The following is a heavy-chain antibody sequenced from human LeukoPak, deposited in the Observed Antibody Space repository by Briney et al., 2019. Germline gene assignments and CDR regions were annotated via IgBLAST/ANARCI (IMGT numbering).Heavy chain of an antibody. V-gene: IGHV1-8*01. CDR1: GYTFTSYD. J-gene: IGHJ6*02. CDR2: MNPNSGNT. D-gene: IGHD2-15*01. CDR3: ARGYYCSGGSCYSLESGSSGDHYYYYYGMDV. Sequence: GASVKVSCKASGYTFTSYDINWVRQATGQGLEWMGWMNPNSGNTGYAQKFQGRVTMTRNTSISTAYMELSSLRSEDTAVYYCARGYYCSGGSCYSLESGSSGDHYYYYYGMDVWGQGTTVTVSS.